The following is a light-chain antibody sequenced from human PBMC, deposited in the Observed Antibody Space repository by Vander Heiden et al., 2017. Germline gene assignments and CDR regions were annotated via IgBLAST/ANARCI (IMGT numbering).Light chain of an antibody. CDR1: DSNSGLNT. CDR2: NNN. CDR3: SAWDKWPHV. J-gene: IGLJ1*01. Sequence: SVLTQPPSASGPPGQRFTISCSGSDSNSGLNTVNWYQQLPGTAPKLLIYNNNQRPSGVPDRFAGSKSGTSASLAIIGLQSEDEADYYCSAWDKWPHVFGTGTKV. V-gene: IGLV1-44*01.